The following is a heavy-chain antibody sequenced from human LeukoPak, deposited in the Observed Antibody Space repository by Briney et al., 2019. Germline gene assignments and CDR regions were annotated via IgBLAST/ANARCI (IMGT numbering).Heavy chain of an antibody. V-gene: IGHV1-24*01. CDR2: SDPEDGET. Sequence: ASVKVSCKVSGYTLTELSMHWVRQAPGKGLEWMGGSDPEDGETIYAQKFQGRVTMTEDTSTDTAYMELSSLRSEDTAVYYCAIYGSGSWWYFDLWGRGTLVTVSS. CDR3: AIYGSGSWWYFDL. CDR1: GYTLTELS. J-gene: IGHJ2*01. D-gene: IGHD3-10*01.